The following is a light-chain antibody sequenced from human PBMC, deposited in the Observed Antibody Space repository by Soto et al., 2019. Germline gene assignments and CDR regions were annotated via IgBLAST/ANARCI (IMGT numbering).Light chain of an antibody. CDR2: GAS. J-gene: IGKJ1*01. V-gene: IGKV3D-15*02. CDR1: QSVNSK. Sequence: IVRMQKPATRAVSPGERATGSCRASQSVNSKVAWYQQKPGQAPRLLIYGASSRATGIPDRFSGSGSGTDFTLPTRRPESEDFAVYYCHQYDSWTFGQGTKVDIK. CDR3: HQYDSWT.